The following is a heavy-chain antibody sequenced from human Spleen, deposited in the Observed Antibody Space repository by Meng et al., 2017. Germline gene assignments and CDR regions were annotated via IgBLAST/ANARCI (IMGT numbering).Heavy chain of an antibody. CDR2: ISSSGIYT. J-gene: IGHJ3*02. CDR1: GFIFGSYS. Sequence: GGSLRLSCAASGFIFGSYSMNWVRQAPGKGLEWVSSISSSGIYTYYGDSVKGRFTISRDNAKNSLYLQMNSLTAEDTAVYYCARGGGCGDNNAFDICGQGTMVTVSS. CDR3: ARGGGCGDNNAFDI. D-gene: IGHD4-17*01. V-gene: IGHV3-21*01.